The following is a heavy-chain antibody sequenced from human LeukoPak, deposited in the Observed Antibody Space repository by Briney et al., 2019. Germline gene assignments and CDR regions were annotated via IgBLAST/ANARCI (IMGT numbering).Heavy chain of an antibody. V-gene: IGHV3-20*04. CDR2: INWNGGST. Sequence: RSGGSLRLSCAASGFTFDDYGMSWVRHAPGKGLEWVSGINWNGGSTGYAGSVKGRFTISRDNAKNSLYLQINSLRAEDTALYYCARPYDYYMDVWGKGSTVTVSS. J-gene: IGHJ6*03. CDR3: ARPYDYYMDV. CDR1: GFTFDDYG.